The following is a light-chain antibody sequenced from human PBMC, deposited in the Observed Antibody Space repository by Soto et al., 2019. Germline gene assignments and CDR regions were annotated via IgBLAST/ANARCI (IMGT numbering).Light chain of an antibody. CDR3: MQALQTPQFT. J-gene: IGKJ3*01. Sequence: DIVMTQSPLSLPVTPGEPASISCRSSQSLLHSNGYNYLDWYLQKPGQSPQLLIYLGSNRASGVPDRFSGSGSGTHFTLKISRVEAEDVGVYYCMQALQTPQFTFGPGTKVDIK. CDR1: QSLLHSNGYNY. V-gene: IGKV2-28*01. CDR2: LGS.